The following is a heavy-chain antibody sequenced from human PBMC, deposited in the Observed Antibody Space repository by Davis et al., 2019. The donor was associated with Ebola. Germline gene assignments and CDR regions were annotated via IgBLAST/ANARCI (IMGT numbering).Heavy chain of an antibody. Sequence: GGSLRLSCAASGFTFSDYYMNWVRQAPGKGLEWVSSISSSSSYIYYADSVKGRFTISRDNAKNSLYLQMNSLRAEDTAVYYCARWETVTNFDYWGQGTLVTVSS. D-gene: IGHD4-11*01. V-gene: IGHV3-21*01. CDR2: ISSSSSYI. CDR1: GFTFSDYY. J-gene: IGHJ4*02. CDR3: ARWETVTNFDY.